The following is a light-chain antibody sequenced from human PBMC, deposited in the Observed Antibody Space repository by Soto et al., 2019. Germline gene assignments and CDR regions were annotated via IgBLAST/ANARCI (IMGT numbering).Light chain of an antibody. Sequence: EILLTQSPGTLSLSPGGRATLSCRASQSVTSSYLAWYQHKTGQAPRLLIYGASSRATGIPDRFSGSGSGTDFTLTITRLEPEDFAVYYCHQYSDSRTFGQGTKVEIK. J-gene: IGKJ1*01. CDR3: HQYSDSRT. V-gene: IGKV3-20*01. CDR2: GAS. CDR1: QSVTSSY.